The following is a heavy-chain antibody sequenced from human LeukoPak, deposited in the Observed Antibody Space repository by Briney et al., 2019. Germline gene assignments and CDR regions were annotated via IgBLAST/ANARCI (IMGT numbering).Heavy chain of an antibody. V-gene: IGHV1-69*06. Sequence: ASVKVSCKASGGTFSSHAISWVRQAPGQGLEWMGGIIPIFGTANYAQKFQGRVTITADKSTSTAYMELSSLRSEDTAVYYCARARGDYSPIYYYYMDVWGKGTTVTVSS. CDR1: GGTFSSHA. J-gene: IGHJ6*03. CDR3: ARARGDYSPIYYYYMDV. D-gene: IGHD4-17*01. CDR2: IIPIFGTA.